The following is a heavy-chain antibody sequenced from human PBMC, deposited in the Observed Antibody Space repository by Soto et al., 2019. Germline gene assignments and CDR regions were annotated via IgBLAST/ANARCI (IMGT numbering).Heavy chain of an antibody. V-gene: IGHV3-30-3*01. Sequence: HPGGSLRLSCAASGFTFSSYAMHWVRQAPGKGLEWVAVISYDGSNKYYADSVKGRFTISRDNSKNTLYLQMNSLRAEDTAVYYCARRISTYYDFWSGYPSTGGAMDVWGQGTTVTVSS. D-gene: IGHD3-3*01. CDR3: ARRISTYYDFWSGYPSTGGAMDV. CDR1: GFTFSSYA. J-gene: IGHJ6*02. CDR2: ISYDGSNK.